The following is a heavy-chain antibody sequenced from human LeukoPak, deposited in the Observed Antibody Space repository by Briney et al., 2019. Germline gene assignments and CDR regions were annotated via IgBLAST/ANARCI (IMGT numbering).Heavy chain of an antibody. CDR1: GFTFSSYW. Sequence: GGSLRLSCAASGFTFSSYWMSWVRQAPGKGLEWVANIKQDGSEEYYVDSVKGRFTISRDNAKNSLYLQMNSLRAEDTAVYYCARDSRLYYYDSSGYIDYWGQGTLVTVSS. J-gene: IGHJ4*02. CDR3: ARDSRLYYYDSSGYIDY. CDR2: IKQDGSEE. V-gene: IGHV3-7*01. D-gene: IGHD3-22*01.